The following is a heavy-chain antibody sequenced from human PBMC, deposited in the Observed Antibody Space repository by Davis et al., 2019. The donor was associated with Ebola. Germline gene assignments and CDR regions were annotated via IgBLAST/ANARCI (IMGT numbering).Heavy chain of an antibody. CDR3: AKGFIGSGSSFFDY. Sequence: PGGSLRLSCAASGFTFDAYAMHWVRQAPGKGLEWVSGISWNSGSIGYADSLKGRFTISRDNAKNSLYLQMNSLRAEDTALYYCAKGFIGSGSSFFDYWGQGTLVTVSS. J-gene: IGHJ4*02. D-gene: IGHD3-10*01. CDR2: ISWNSGSI. CDR1: GFTFDAYA. V-gene: IGHV3-9*01.